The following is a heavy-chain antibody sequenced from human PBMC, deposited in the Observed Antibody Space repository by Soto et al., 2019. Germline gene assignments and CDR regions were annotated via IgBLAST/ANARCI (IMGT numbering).Heavy chain of an antibody. CDR2: IYYSGST. CDR1: GGSISSSSYY. V-gene: IGHV4-39*01. D-gene: IGHD2-15*01. Sequence: PSETLSLTCTVSGGSISSSSYYWGWIRQPPGKGLEWIGSIYYSGSTYYNPSLKSRVTISVDTSKNQFSLKLSSVTAADTAVYYCARHTRTLSGNWYFDLWGRGTLVTVSS. CDR3: ARHTRTLSGNWYFDL. J-gene: IGHJ2*01.